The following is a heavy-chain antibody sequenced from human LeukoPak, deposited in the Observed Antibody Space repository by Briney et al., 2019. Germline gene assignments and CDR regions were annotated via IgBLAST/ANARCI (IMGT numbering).Heavy chain of an antibody. V-gene: IGHV4-4*02. CDR1: GGSISSSNW. J-gene: IGHJ4*02. D-gene: IGHD3-22*01. CDR2: IYHSGST. Sequence: SGTLSLTCAVSGGSISSSNWWSWVRQPPGKGLEGIGEIYHSGSTNYNPSLKSRVTISVDKSKNQFSLKLSSVTAADTAVYYCARDSYDSSGYYGYFDYWGQGTLVTVSS. CDR3: ARDSYDSSGYYGYFDY.